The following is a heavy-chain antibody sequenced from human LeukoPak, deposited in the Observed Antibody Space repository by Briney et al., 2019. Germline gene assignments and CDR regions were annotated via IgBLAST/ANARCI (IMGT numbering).Heavy chain of an antibody. CDR2: INPNSGGT. J-gene: IGHJ6*02. V-gene: IGHV1-2*04. Sequence: ASVKVSCKTSGYTFTGYYMHWVRQAPGQGLEWMGWINPNSGGTNYAQKFQGWVTMTRDTSISTAYMELSRLRSDDTAVYYCARDGTVAGLYGMDVWGQGTTVTVSS. CDR3: ARDGTVAGLYGMDV. D-gene: IGHD6-19*01. CDR1: GYTFTGYY.